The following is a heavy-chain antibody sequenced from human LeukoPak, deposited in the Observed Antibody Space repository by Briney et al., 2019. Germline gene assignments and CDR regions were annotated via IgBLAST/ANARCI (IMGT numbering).Heavy chain of an antibody. CDR3: AKDATPGTALEYFQH. J-gene: IGHJ1*01. D-gene: IGHD6-13*01. Sequence: GGSLRLSCAASGCIFDDYAMHWVRPAPGKGLEGVSGISRNSGSIGYADSVKGRFTISRDNAKNSLYLQMNSLRAEDTALYYCAKDATPGTALEYFQHWGQGTLVTVSS. CDR2: ISRNSGSI. CDR1: GCIFDDYA. V-gene: IGHV3-9*01.